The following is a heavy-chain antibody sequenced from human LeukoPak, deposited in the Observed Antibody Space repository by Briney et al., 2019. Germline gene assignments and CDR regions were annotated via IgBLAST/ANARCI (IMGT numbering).Heavy chain of an antibody. D-gene: IGHD3-22*01. CDR1: GFTFSSYS. Sequence: GGSLRLSCAASGFTFSSYSMYWVRQAPGKGLEWVSSIGSSSSYIYYADSVKGRFTISRDNAKNSLYLQMNSLRAEDTAVYYSASDDSSGYYDYWGQGTLVTVSS. J-gene: IGHJ4*02. V-gene: IGHV3-21*01. CDR2: IGSSSSYI. CDR3: ASDDSSGYYDY.